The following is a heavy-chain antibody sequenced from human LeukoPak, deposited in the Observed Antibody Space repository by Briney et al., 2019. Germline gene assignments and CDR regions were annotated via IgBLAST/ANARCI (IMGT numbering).Heavy chain of an antibody. CDR1: GGTFSSYA. D-gene: IGHD3-16*02. J-gene: IGHJ4*02. CDR2: IIPIFGTA. CDR3: ARLPPVDYVWGSYRRMASFDY. Sequence: GASVKVSCKASGGTFSSYAISWVRQAPGQGLEWMGGIIPIFGTANYAQKFQGRVTITADKSTSTAYMELSSLRSEDTAVYYCARLPPVDYVWGSYRRMASFDYWGQGTLVTVSS. V-gene: IGHV1-69*06.